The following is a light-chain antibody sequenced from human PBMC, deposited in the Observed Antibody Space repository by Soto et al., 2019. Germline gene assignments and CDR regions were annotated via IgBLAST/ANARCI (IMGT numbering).Light chain of an antibody. Sequence: DIQMTQSPSSLSASVGDRVTITCQASQDISNYLNWYQQKPGKAPKLLIYDASNLETGVPSRFSGSGSGIDFTLTIISLQPDDIATYYCQQYDNLPLTFGGWTKVEIK. CDR2: DAS. V-gene: IGKV1-33*01. J-gene: IGKJ4*01. CDR1: QDISNY. CDR3: QQYDNLPLT.